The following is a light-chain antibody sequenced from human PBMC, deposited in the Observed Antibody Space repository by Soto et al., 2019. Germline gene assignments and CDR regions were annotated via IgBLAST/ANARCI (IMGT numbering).Light chain of an antibody. J-gene: IGLJ1*01. CDR3: SSYAGSNNFGV. V-gene: IGLV2-8*01. Sequence: QSALTQPPSASGSPGQSATISCTGTSSDVGGYNYVSWYQQHPGKAPKLLVYEVSKRPSGVPDRFSGSKSGNTASLTVSGLQPEDEADYYCSSYAGSNNFGVFGTGTKLTVL. CDR1: SSDVGGYNY. CDR2: EVS.